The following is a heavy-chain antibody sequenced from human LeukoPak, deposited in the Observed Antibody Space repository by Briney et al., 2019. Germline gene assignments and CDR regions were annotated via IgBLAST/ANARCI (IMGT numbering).Heavy chain of an antibody. V-gene: IGHV1-2*06. J-gene: IGHJ4*02. D-gene: IGHD6-19*01. CDR3: ARVLGSGWYGGGFDY. Sequence: GASVKVSCKASGYTFTGYYMHWVRQAPGQGLEWVGRINPNSGGTNYAQKFQGRVTMTRDTSISTAYMELSRLRSDDTAVYYCARVLGSGWYGGGFDYWGQGTLVTVSS. CDR2: INPNSGGT. CDR1: GYTFTGYY.